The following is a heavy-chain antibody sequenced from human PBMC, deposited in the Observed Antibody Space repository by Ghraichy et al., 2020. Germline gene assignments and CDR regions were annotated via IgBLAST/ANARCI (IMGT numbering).Heavy chain of an antibody. D-gene: IGHD3-3*01. J-gene: IGHJ4*02. CDR2: ISGSGGST. Sequence: GGSLRLSCAASGFTFSSYAMNWVRQAPGKGLEWVSAISGSGGSTYYADSVKGRFTISRDNSKNTLYLQMNSLRAEDTAVYYCAKDRLRFLEWLFQRCDFDYWGQGTLVTVSS. CDR3: AKDRLRFLEWLFQRCDFDY. V-gene: IGHV3-23*01. CDR1: GFTFSSYA.